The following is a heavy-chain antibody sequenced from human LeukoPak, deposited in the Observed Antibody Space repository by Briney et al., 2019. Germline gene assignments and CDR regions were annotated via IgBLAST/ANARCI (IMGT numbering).Heavy chain of an antibody. CDR1: GGSISSSNW. J-gene: IGHJ4*02. Sequence: SETLSLTCAVSGGSISSSNWWSWVRQPPGKGLEWIGEIYHSGSTNYNPSLKSRVTISVDKSKNQFSLKLSSVTAADTAVYYCTREPRDSYGSANYGFDYWGQGTLVTVPS. CDR2: IYHSGST. D-gene: IGHD3-10*01. CDR3: TREPRDSYGSANYGFDY. V-gene: IGHV4-4*02.